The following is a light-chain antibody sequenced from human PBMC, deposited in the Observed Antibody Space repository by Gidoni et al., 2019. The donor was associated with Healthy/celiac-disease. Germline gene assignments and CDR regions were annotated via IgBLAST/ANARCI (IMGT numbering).Light chain of an antibody. CDR3: QQRSNWPIT. J-gene: IGKJ5*01. CDR2: DAS. CDR1: QSVSNY. Sequence: ETVLTQSPATLSLSPGERATLSCRASQSVSNYLAWYQQKPGQAPRLLIYDASNRATGIPARFSGSGSGTDFNLTISSLEPEDFAVYYCQQRSNWPITFGQGTRLEIK. V-gene: IGKV3-11*01.